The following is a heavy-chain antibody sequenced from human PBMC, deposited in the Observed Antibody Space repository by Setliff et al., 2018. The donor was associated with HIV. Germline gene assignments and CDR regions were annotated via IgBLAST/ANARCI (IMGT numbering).Heavy chain of an antibody. D-gene: IGHD5-12*01. CDR1: GFTVSDNY. CDR3: ARDWRSGYDLNFDY. J-gene: IGHJ4*02. Sequence: GGSLRLSCAASGFTVSDNYMSWVRQAPGKGLEWVSVIYRDGATYYADSVKGRFTISRDTAKNTVYLQMNSLTSEDTAFYYCARDWRSGYDLNFDYWGQGTLVTVSS. CDR2: IYRDGAT. V-gene: IGHV3-53*01.